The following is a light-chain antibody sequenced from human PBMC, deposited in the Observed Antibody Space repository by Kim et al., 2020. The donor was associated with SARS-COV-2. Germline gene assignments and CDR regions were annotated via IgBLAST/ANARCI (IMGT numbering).Light chain of an antibody. Sequence: SSELTQDPAVSVALGQTVRISCQGDSLRRYYATWYQQKPRQSPVVVNYGKNNRPSGIPDRFSGSSSGNTASLTITGAQAEDEADYYCQSRDSSDKVVFGGGPQLTVL. J-gene: IGLJ2*01. CDR1: SLRRYY. V-gene: IGLV3-19*01. CDR3: QSRDSSDKVV. CDR2: GKN.